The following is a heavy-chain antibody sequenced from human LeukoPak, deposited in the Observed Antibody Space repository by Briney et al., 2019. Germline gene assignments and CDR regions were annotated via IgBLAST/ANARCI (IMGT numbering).Heavy chain of an antibody. CDR2: IYYSGST. Sequence: PSETLSLTCTVSGGSVSSGSYYWSWIRQPPGKGLEWIGYIYYSGSTNYNPSLKSRVTISVDTSKNQFSLKLSSVTAADTAVYYCAREDYDSSGYYLSRAYYFDYWGQGTLVTVSS. J-gene: IGHJ4*02. CDR3: AREDYDSSGYYLSRAYYFDY. CDR1: GGSVSSGSYY. D-gene: IGHD3-22*01. V-gene: IGHV4-61*01.